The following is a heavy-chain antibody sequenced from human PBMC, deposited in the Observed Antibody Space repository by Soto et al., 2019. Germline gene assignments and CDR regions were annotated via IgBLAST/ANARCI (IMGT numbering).Heavy chain of an antibody. J-gene: IGHJ5*02. CDR1: GFTFTTYS. CDR3: ARIGGSCTITTSSCYAWFDP. D-gene: IGHD3-22*01. CDR2: IYHGDSRT. Sequence: PGESLKISCKASGFTFTTYSIAWVRQVPGEGLEWMGIIYHGDSRTRYSPSFQGQVTISVDKSISTAYLQWGSLQASDTAVYYCARIGGSCTITTSSCYAWFDPWGQGTLVTVSS. V-gene: IGHV5-51*01.